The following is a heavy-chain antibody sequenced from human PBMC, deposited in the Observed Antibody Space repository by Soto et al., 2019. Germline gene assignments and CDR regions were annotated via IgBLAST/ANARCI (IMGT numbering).Heavy chain of an antibody. D-gene: IGHD2-15*01. CDR3: ANRDLQPSSGSFCTVFDY. V-gene: IGHV3-23*01. CDR1: GLTFSNYA. J-gene: IGHJ4*02. Sequence: EVQLLESGGGLVQPGGSLRLSCAVSGLTFSNYAMSWVRQAPGKGLDWVSGISGSGDSTFYADSVKGLFTISRDNSKNPLYVQMNSRRAEDTAVYYCANRDLQPSSGSFCTVFDYWGQGTPVTVSS. CDR2: ISGSGDST.